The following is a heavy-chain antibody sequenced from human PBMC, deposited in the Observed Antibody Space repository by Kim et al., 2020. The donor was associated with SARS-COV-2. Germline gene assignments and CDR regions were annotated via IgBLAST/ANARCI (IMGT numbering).Heavy chain of an antibody. CDR2: IIPILGIA. CDR1: GGTFSSYA. CDR3: ASPSSGYSYGWVSDAFDI. Sequence: SVKVSCKASGGTFSSYAISWVRQAPGQGLEWMGRIIPILGIANYAQKFQVRVTITADKSTSTAYMELSSLRSEDTAVYYCASPSSGYSYGWVSDAFDIW. V-gene: IGHV1-69*04. J-gene: IGHJ3*02. D-gene: IGHD5-18*01.